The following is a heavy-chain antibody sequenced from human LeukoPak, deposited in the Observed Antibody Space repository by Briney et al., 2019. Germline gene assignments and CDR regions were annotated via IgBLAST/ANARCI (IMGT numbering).Heavy chain of an antibody. Sequence: GGSLRLSCAASGFTFSSYWMSWVRQAPGKGLEWVGFIRSKAYGGTTEYAASVKGRFTISRDDSKSIAYLQMNSLKTEDTAVYYCTRDFSYCGGDCYSGPGYWGQGTLVTVSS. CDR2: IRSKAYGGTT. D-gene: IGHD2-21*02. J-gene: IGHJ4*02. V-gene: IGHV3-49*04. CDR1: GFTFSSYW. CDR3: TRDFSYCGGDCYSGPGY.